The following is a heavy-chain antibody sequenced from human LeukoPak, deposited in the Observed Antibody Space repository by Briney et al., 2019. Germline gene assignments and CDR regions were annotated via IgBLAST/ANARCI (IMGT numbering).Heavy chain of an antibody. Sequence: GGSLRLSCAASGFTFSSYWMHWVRQAPGKGLVWVSRINSDGSNTSYADSVKGRFTISRDNAKNTLYLQMNSLRAEDTAVYYCAREDYYYYYMDVWGKGTTVTVSS. CDR3: AREDYYYYYMDV. CDR1: GFTFSSYW. J-gene: IGHJ6*03. CDR2: INSDGSNT. V-gene: IGHV3-74*01.